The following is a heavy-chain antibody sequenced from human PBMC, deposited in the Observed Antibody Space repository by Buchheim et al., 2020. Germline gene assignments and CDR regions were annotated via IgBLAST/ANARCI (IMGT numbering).Heavy chain of an antibody. CDR1: GGSISSGDYY. CDR3: ARGYNSLAGWFDP. V-gene: IGHV4-30-4*08. Sequence: QVQLQESGPGLVKPSQTLSLTCTVPGGSISSGDYYWSWIRQPPGKGLELIGYIYYSGSTYYNPSLKSRLTISVDMSKNQLFLRLSSVTAADTAVYYCARGYNSLAGWFDPWGQGTL. CDR2: IYYSGST. D-gene: IGHD5-12*01. J-gene: IGHJ5*02.